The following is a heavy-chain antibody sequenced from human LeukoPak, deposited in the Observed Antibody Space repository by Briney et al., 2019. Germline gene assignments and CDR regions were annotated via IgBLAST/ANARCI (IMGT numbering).Heavy chain of an antibody. Sequence: SETLSLTCAVYGGSFSGYYWSWIRQPPGKGLEWIGEINHSGSTNYNPPLKSRVTISVDTSKNQFSLKLSSVTAADTAVYYCARDLRGYSGYDFYWGQGTLVTVSS. D-gene: IGHD5-12*01. CDR3: ARDLRGYSGYDFY. V-gene: IGHV4-34*01. J-gene: IGHJ4*02. CDR2: INHSGST. CDR1: GGSFSGYY.